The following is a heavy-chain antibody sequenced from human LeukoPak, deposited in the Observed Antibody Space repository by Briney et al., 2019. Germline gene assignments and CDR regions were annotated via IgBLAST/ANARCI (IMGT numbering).Heavy chain of an antibody. CDR2: IYYSGST. J-gene: IGHJ3*02. D-gene: IGHD2-21*01. CDR1: GGSISSSNYY. CDR3: ARPVVHDAFDI. Sequence: SETLSLTCTVSGGSISSSNYYWGWIRQPPGKGLEWIGNIYYSGSTNYNPSLKSRVTISVDTSKNQFSLKLSSVTAADTAVYYCARPVVHDAFDIWGQGTMVTVSS. V-gene: IGHV4-39*07.